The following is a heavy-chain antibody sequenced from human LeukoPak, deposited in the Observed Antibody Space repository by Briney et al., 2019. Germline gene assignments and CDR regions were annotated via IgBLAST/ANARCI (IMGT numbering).Heavy chain of an antibody. Sequence: GRFLRLSCAASGFSLSNFGMHWVRQAPGKGLEWVAVMSHDGSLKSYADSVEGRFTISRDISKNTLYLQMNSLRAEDTAVYYCARDFNYYFDYWGQGTLVTVSS. CDR2: MSHDGSLK. CDR3: ARDFNYYFDY. CDR1: GFSLSNFG. J-gene: IGHJ4*02. D-gene: IGHD5-24*01. V-gene: IGHV3-33*01.